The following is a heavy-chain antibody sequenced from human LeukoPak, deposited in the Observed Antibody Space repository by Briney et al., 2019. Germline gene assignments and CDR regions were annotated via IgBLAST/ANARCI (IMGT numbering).Heavy chain of an antibody. D-gene: IGHD3-9*01. V-gene: IGHV3-7*04. J-gene: IGHJ3*02. CDR3: ARDLSI. Sequence: GGPLRLSCAASGFTYRNYWMTWVRQAPGKGLEWVANILQGESERYSVASVKGRFTISRDNAKNALYLQMNSLRAEDTAVYYCARDLSIWGQGTMVTVS. CDR2: ILQGESER. CDR1: GFTYRNYW.